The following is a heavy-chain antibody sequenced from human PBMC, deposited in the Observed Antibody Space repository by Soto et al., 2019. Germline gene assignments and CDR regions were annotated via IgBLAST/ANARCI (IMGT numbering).Heavy chain of an antibody. CDR3: APHLWFGELYY. V-gene: IGHV3-23*01. CDR1: GFTFSSYA. Sequence: EVQLLESGGGLVQPGGSLRLSCAASGFTFSSYAMSWVRQAPGKGLEWVSAISGSGGSTYYADSVKGRFTISRNNSKNTLYLQMNSLRAEDTAVYYCAPHLWFGELYYWGQGTLVTVSS. J-gene: IGHJ4*02. D-gene: IGHD3-10*01. CDR2: ISGSGGST.